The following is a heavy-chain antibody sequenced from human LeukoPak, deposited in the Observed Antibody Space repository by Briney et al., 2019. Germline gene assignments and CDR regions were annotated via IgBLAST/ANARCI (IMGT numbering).Heavy chain of an antibody. CDR2: INPNSGGT. V-gene: IGHV1-2*02. Sequence: ASVKVSCKASGYTFTSYYMHWVRQAPGQGLEWMGWINPNSGGTNYAQKFQGRVTMTRDTSISTAYMELSRLRSDDTAVYYCARVRRSSSSWYSYYFDYWGQGTLVTVSS. D-gene: IGHD6-13*01. CDR1: GYTFTSYY. J-gene: IGHJ4*02. CDR3: ARVRRSSSSWYSYYFDY.